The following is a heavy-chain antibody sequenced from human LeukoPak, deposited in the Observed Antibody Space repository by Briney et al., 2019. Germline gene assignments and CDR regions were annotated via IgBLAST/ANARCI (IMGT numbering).Heavy chain of an antibody. J-gene: IGHJ4*02. CDR1: GYTFNGYY. CDR2: VNPNSGGT. V-gene: IGHV1-2*02. CDR3: ARQAAAGIDY. Sequence: ASVKVSCKASGYTFNGYYIHWVRQAPGQGLEWMGSVNPNSGGTNYGQKFQGRVTMTRDTSISTVYMELSSLRSEDTAVYYCARQAAAGIDYWGQGTLVSVSS. D-gene: IGHD6-13*01.